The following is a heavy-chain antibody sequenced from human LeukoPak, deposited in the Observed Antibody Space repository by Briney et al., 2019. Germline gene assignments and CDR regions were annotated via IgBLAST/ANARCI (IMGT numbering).Heavy chain of an antibody. V-gene: IGHV3-53*01. D-gene: IGHD3-10*01. J-gene: IGHJ5*02. CDR3: ARTWFGESHNWFDP. Sequence: PGGSLRLSCAASGFTVSSNYMSWVRQAPGKGLEWASVIYSGGSTYYADSVKGRFTISRDNSKNTLYLQMNSLRAEDTAVYYCARTWFGESHNWFDPWGQGTLVTVSS. CDR1: GFTVSSNY. CDR2: IYSGGST.